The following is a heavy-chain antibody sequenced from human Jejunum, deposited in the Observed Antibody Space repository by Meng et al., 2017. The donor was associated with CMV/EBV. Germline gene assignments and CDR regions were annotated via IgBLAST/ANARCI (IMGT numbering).Heavy chain of an antibody. CDR2: IGTRSKYI. Sequence: QGQPVELWGGVVKLRGALRLSCAASGFTFIDHYMSWIRQAPGKGLEWVSFIGTRSKYIGYADSVKGRFTISRDDAQNSLYLQMNSLRAEDTAVYYCAREHYANPGYWGQGTLVTVSS. V-gene: IGHV3-11*05. D-gene: IGHD3-16*01. J-gene: IGHJ4*02. CDR3: AREHYANPGY. CDR1: GFTFIDHY.